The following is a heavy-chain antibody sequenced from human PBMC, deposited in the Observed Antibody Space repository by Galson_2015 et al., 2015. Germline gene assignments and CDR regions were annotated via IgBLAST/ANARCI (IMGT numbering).Heavy chain of an antibody. CDR1: GFTFSSYG. CDR3: ARGSGDFWSGYHLDY. D-gene: IGHD3-3*01. CDR2: IWYDGSNK. V-gene: IGHV3-33*01. Sequence: SLRLSCAASGFTFSSYGMHWVRQAPGKGLEWVAVIWYDGSNKYYADSVKGRFTISRDNSKNTPYLQMNSLRAEDTAVYYCARGSGDFWSGYHLDYWGQGTLVTVSS. J-gene: IGHJ4*02.